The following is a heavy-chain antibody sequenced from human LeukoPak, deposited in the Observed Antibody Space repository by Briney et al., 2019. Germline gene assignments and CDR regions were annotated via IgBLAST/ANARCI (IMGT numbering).Heavy chain of an antibody. CDR2: IIPIFGTA. D-gene: IGHD3-22*01. J-gene: IGHJ5*02. CDR3: ARDQGYYDSSGYNWFDP. Sequence: SVKVSCKASGGTFSSCAISWVRQAPGQGLEWMGGIIPIFGTANYAQKFQGRVTITADESTSTAYMELSSLRSEDTAVYYCARDQGYYDSSGYNWFDPWGQGTLVTVSS. V-gene: IGHV1-69*13. CDR1: GGTFSSCA.